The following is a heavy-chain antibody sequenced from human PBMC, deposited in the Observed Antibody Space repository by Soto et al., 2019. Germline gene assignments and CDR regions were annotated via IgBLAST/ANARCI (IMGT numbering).Heavy chain of an antibody. CDR1: GFTFSSYG. J-gene: IGHJ6*02. CDR3: ARGGITMVRGRDYYYGMDV. Sequence: GGSLRLSCAASGFTFSSYGMHWVRQAPGKGLEWVAVIWYDGSNKYYADSVKGRFTISRDNSKNTLYLQMNSLRAEDTAVYYCARGGITMVRGRDYYYGMDVWGQGTTVTVSS. CDR2: IWYDGSNK. V-gene: IGHV3-33*01. D-gene: IGHD3-10*01.